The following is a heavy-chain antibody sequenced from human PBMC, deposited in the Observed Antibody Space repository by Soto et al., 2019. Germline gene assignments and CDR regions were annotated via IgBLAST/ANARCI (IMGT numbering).Heavy chain of an antibody. J-gene: IGHJ5*02. CDR1: GASITTYY. CDR3: ARESAGSHKNNWFDP. Sequence: QVQLQESGPGLVKPSETLSLTCTVSGASITTYYWSWVRQPPGKGLEWIGYIHDSGSTYYNPSLESRVTLSLDTYRNQLFLQLNSVTAADTAMYYCARESAGSHKNNWFDPWGQGTLVTVSS. V-gene: IGHV4-59*01. CDR2: IHDSGST. D-gene: IGHD3-10*01.